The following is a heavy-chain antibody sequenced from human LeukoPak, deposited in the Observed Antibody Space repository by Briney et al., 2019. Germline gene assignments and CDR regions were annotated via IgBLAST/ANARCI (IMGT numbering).Heavy chain of an antibody. V-gene: IGHV1-18*01. CDR1: GYTFTSYG. Sequence: ASVKVSCKASGYTFTSYGISWVRQAPGQGLEWMGWISAYNGNTNYAQKPQGRVTMTTDTSTSTAYMELRSLRSDDTAVYYCARDGVTIFGVVIIPGYYYYGMDVWGQGTTVTVSS. J-gene: IGHJ6*02. D-gene: IGHD3-3*01. CDR2: ISAYNGNT. CDR3: ARDGVTIFGVVIIPGYYYYGMDV.